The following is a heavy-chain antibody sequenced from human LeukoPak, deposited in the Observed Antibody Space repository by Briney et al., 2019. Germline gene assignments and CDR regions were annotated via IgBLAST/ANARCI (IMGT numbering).Heavy chain of an antibody. Sequence: GGSLRLSCVASGFTFSSYGMHWVRQAPGKGLEWVAVISYDGSNKYYADSVKGRFTISRDNSKNTLYLQRNSLRAEDTAVYYCAKGGPYYYFSSGIDYWGQGTLVTVSS. CDR2: ISYDGSNK. CDR3: AKGGPYYYFSSGIDY. CDR1: GFTFSSYG. V-gene: IGHV3-30*18. D-gene: IGHD3-22*01. J-gene: IGHJ4*02.